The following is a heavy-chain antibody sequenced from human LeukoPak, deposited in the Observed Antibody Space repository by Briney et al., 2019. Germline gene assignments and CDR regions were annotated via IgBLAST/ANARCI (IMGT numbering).Heavy chain of an antibody. V-gene: IGHV4-59*01. CDR2: IYYSGST. Sequence: PSETLSLTCTVSGGSISSYYWSWIRQPPGKGLEWIGYIYYSGSTSYNPSLKSRVTISVDTSKNQFSLKLSSVTAADTAVYYCASYDFWSGYYYDYWGQGTLVTVSS. J-gene: IGHJ4*02. CDR3: ASYDFWSGYYYDY. CDR1: GGSISSYY. D-gene: IGHD3-3*01.